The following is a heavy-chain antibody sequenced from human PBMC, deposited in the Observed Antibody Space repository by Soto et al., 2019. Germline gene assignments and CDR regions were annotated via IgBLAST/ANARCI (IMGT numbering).Heavy chain of an antibody. CDR1: GFTVSSNY. Sequence: GGSLRLSCAASGFTVSSNYMSWVRQAPGKGREWVSVIYSGGSTYYADSVKGRFTISRDNSKNTLYLQMNSLRAEDTAVYYCARDNNTAMARGYFDLWGRGTLVTVSS. V-gene: IGHV3-53*01. J-gene: IGHJ2*01. CDR2: IYSGGST. D-gene: IGHD5-18*01. CDR3: ARDNNTAMARGYFDL.